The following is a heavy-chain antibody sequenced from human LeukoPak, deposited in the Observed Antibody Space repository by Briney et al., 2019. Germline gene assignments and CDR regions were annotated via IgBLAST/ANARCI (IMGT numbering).Heavy chain of an antibody. J-gene: IGHJ6*04. Sequence: PGESLLISCKGSGYSFTSYWINWVRQMPGKGLEWMGRIDPSDSYTNYSPSFQGHVTISADKSISTAYLQWSSLKASDTAIYYCARAGMDIVIVPAAMQAYYYGMDVWGKGTTVTVSS. D-gene: IGHD2-2*03. CDR3: ARAGMDIVIVPAAMQAYYYGMDV. V-gene: IGHV5-10-1*01. CDR1: GYSFTSYW. CDR2: IDPSDSYT.